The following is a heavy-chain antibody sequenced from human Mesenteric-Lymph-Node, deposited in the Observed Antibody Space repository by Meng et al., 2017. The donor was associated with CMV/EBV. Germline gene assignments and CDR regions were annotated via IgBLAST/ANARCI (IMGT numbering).Heavy chain of an antibody. D-gene: IGHD1-26*01. CDR3: VRDRSGSYDY. Sequence: CAISGDSVSSNNAALNWIRQSPSRGLEWLGRTYYRTKWYNDYAVSVKSRITINPDTSKNQFSLQLNSVTPEDTAVYYCVRDRSGSYDYWGQGTLVTVSS. V-gene: IGHV6-1*01. CDR1: GDSVSSNNAA. CDR2: TYYRTKWYN. J-gene: IGHJ4*02.